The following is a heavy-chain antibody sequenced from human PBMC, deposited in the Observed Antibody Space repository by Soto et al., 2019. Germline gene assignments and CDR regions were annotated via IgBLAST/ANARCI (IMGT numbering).Heavy chain of an antibody. CDR2: ISSSGSTI. CDR3: ARSRGYDSSGYSRKTDAFDI. V-gene: IGHV3-11*01. J-gene: IGHJ3*02. Sequence: QVQLVESGGGLVKPGGSLRLSCAASGFTFSDYYMSWIRQAPGKGLEWVSYISSSGSTIYYADSVKGRFTISRDNAKKSLYLQMNSLRVEDTAVYYCARSRGYDSSGYSRKTDAFDIWGQGTMVTVSS. D-gene: IGHD3-22*01. CDR1: GFTFSDYY.